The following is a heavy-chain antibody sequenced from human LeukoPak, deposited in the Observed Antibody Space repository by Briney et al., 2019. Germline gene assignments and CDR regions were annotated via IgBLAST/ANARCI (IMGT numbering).Heavy chain of an antibody. J-gene: IGHJ4*02. Sequence: GGSLRLSCAASGFTFSSYGMSWVRQAPGKGLEWVSSVTGSDSNTNYADSVKGRFTISRDNSKNTLYLQMNSLRVEDTAVYYCARDSSMLRGPLVIYYFDFWGQGTLVTVSS. CDR2: VTGSDSNT. CDR1: GFTFSSYG. CDR3: ARDSSMLRGPLVIYYFDF. V-gene: IGHV3-23*01. D-gene: IGHD3-10*01.